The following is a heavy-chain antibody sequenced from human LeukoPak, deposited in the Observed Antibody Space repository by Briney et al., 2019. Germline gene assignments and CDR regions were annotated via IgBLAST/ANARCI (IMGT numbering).Heavy chain of an antibody. D-gene: IGHD6-19*01. CDR1: GYTFIYYY. V-gene: IGHV1-2*02. J-gene: IGHJ5*02. Sequence: ASVKVSCKPSGYTFIYYYIHWVRQAPGQGLEWMGWINPNSGGTNYAQKFQGRVTMTRDTSISTAYMELSRLRSDDTAVYYCARDAIAVAAYNWFDPWGQGTLVTVSS. CDR2: INPNSGGT. CDR3: ARDAIAVAAYNWFDP.